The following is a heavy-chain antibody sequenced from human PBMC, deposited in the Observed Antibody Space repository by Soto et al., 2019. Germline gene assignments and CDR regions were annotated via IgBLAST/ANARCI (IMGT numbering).Heavy chain of an antibody. Sequence: SPTLSLTCAISGDSVSSNTASWNWIRQSPSRGLEWLGRTYFRSKWYNDYAVSVKSRIIINPDTSNNQFSLQLNSVTPEDTAVYFCATGDNIGPKTGYVFDPCRQGMMVTVSS. CDR3: ATGDNIGPKTGYVFDP. D-gene: IGHD5-12*01. V-gene: IGHV6-1*01. CDR2: TYFRSKWYN. J-gene: IGHJ5*02. CDR1: GDSVSSNTAS.